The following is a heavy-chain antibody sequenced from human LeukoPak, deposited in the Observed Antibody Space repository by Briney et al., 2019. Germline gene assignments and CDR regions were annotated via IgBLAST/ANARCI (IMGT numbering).Heavy chain of an antibody. D-gene: IGHD6-19*01. CDR3: ARDPGYSSSGGAFDI. Sequence: PGGSLRLSCAASEFSVGSNYMTWVRQAPGKGLVWVSRINSDGSSTSYADSVKGRFTISRDNAKNTLYLQMNSLRAEDTAVYYCARDPGYSSSGGAFDIWGQGTMVTVSS. CDR2: INSDGSST. V-gene: IGHV3-74*01. J-gene: IGHJ3*02. CDR1: EFSVGSNY.